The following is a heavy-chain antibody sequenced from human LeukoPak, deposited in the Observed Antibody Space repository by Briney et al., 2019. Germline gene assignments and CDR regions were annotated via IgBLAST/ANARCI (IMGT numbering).Heavy chain of an antibody. CDR2: ISYDGSNK. CDR3: ARGERGYSYGYFWYSKILDY. CDR1: GFTFSNAW. Sequence: TGGSLRLSCAASGFTFSNAWMSWVRQAPGKGLEWVAVISYDGSNKYYADSVKGRFTISRDNSKNTLYLQMNSLRAEDTAVYYCARGERGYSYGYFWYSKILDYWGQGTLVTVSS. V-gene: IGHV3-30*03. J-gene: IGHJ4*02. D-gene: IGHD5-18*01.